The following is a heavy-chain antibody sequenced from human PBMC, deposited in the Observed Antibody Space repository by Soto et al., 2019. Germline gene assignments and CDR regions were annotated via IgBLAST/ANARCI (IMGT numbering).Heavy chain of an antibody. J-gene: IGHJ6*02. D-gene: IGHD2-2*01. CDR2: IIPIFGTA. CDR1: GGTFSSYA. Sequence: GASVKVSCKASGGTFSSYAISWVRQAPGQGLEWMGGIIPIFGTANYAQKFQGRVTITADESTSTAYMELSSLRSEDTAVYYCASDGEVVPAAMGVNYYYYGMDVWGQGTTVTVSS. CDR3: ASDGEVVPAAMGVNYYYYGMDV. V-gene: IGHV1-69*13.